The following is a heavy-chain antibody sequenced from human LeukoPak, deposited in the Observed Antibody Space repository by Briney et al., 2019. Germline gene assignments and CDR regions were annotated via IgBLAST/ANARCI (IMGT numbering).Heavy chain of an antibody. J-gene: IGHJ4*02. D-gene: IGHD3-3*01. CDR1: GGSISSSSYY. CDR3: ALHYDFWSGYFPY. V-gene: IGHV4-39*07. CDR2: IYYSGST. Sequence: PSETLSLTCTVSGGSISSSSYYWGWIRQPPGKGLEWIGSIYYSGSTYYNPSLKSRVTISVDTSKNQFSLKLSSVTAADTAVYYCALHYDFWSGYFPYWGQGTLVTVSS.